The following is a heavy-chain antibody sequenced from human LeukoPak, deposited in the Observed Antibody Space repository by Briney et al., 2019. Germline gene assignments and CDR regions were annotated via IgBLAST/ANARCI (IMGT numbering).Heavy chain of an antibody. CDR2: ISSSGSTI. CDR1: GFTFSSYE. J-gene: IGHJ2*01. Sequence: GGSLRLSCAASGFTFSSYEMNWVRQAPGKGLEWVSYISSSGSTIYYADSVKGRFTISRDNAKNSLYLQMNSLRAEDTAVYYCARGDYYGSGSYSIFYGMDVWGRGTLVTVSS. V-gene: IGHV3-48*03. D-gene: IGHD3-10*01. CDR3: ARGDYYGSGSYSIFYGMDV.